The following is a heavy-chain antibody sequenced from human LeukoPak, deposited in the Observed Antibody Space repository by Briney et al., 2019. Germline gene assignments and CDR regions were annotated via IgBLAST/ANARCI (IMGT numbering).Heavy chain of an antibody. Sequence: PGGSLRLSCEASGFTFSGNWMSWVRQAPGKGLEWVASINPDGSQKLYVDSVKGRFTISRDNTKSSLYPQMNSLGAEDTAMYYCAKLLGTATTYDSWGQGTRVTVSS. CDR1: GFTFSGNW. CDR2: INPDGSQK. D-gene: IGHD5-24*01. V-gene: IGHV3-7*01. J-gene: IGHJ4*02. CDR3: AKLLGTATTYDS.